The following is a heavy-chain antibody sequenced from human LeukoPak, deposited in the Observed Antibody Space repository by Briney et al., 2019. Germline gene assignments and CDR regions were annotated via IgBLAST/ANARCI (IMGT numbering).Heavy chain of an antibody. CDR2: ISTGSSYM. V-gene: IGHV3-21*06. Sequence: GGSLRLSCAAPGFTIDTYSMNWVRQAPGKGLEWVSSISTGSSYMYYADSVKGRFTISRDNAKNSLYLQMDSLTVDDTAVYYCARHDLLSGYYSLDYWGQGTLVTVSS. CDR3: ARHDLLSGYYSLDY. D-gene: IGHD3-3*01. J-gene: IGHJ4*02. CDR1: GFTIDTYS.